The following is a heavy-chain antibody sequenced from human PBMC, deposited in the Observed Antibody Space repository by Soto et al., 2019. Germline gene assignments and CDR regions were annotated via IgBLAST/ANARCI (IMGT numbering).Heavy chain of an antibody. CDR3: ARGWFGELSYYYGMDV. CDR2: IYYSGST. Sequence: SLTCTVSGGSISSYYWSWIRQPPGKGLEWIGYIYYSGSTNYNPSLKSRVTISVDTSKNQFSLKLSSVTAADTAVYYCARGWFGELSYYYGMDVWGQGTTVTVSS. D-gene: IGHD3-10*01. CDR1: GGSISSYY. V-gene: IGHV4-59*01. J-gene: IGHJ6*02.